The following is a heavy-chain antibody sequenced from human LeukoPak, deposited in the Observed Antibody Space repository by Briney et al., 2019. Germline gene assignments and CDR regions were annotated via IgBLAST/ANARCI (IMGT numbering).Heavy chain of an antibody. V-gene: IGHV1-2*02. CDR3: AQSISWDSLLS. D-gene: IGHD2-15*01. CDR2: INPNSGGT. CDR1: GHTFTSYS. J-gene: IGHJ5*02. Sequence: ASVKVSCKASGHTFTSYSMHWVRQAPGQGLEWMGWINPNSGGTNHAQKFQGRVSMTRDTSISTAYMELSRLRSDDTAVYYCAQSISWDSLLSCGQGTLVTVSS.